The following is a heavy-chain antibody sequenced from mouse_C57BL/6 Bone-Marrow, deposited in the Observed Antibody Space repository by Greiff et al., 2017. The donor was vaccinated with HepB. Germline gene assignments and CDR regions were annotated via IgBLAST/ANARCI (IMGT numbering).Heavy chain of an antibody. CDR1: GFNIKDTY. Sequence: VQLQQSGAELVKPGASVKLSCTASGFNIKDTYMHWVKQRPEQGLEWIGRIYPANGSTKYDPKFQGKATITADTSSNIAYLHLSSLTSEDTAVYYCARISPAFDSWGQGTPLTGSS. J-gene: IGHJ2*01. D-gene: IGHD1-2*01. V-gene: IGHV14-3*02. CDR3: ARISPAFDS. CDR2: IYPANGST.